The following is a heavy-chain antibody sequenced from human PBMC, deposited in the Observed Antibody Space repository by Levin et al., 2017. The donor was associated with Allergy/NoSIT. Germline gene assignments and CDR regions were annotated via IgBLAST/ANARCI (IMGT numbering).Heavy chain of an antibody. CDR3: ARANSSGWYYYGMDV. V-gene: IGHV4-59*01. J-gene: IGHJ6*02. D-gene: IGHD6-19*01. Sequence: GSLRLSCTVSGGSISSYYWSWIRQPPGKGLEWIGYIYYSGSTNYNPSLKSRVTISVDTSKNQFSLKLSSVTAADTAVYYCARANSSGWYYYGMDVWGQGTTVTVSS. CDR2: IYYSGST. CDR1: GGSISSYY.